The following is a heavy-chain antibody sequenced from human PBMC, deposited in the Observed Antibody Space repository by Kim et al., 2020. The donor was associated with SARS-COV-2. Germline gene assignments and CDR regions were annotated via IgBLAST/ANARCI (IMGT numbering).Heavy chain of an antibody. Sequence: GGSLRLSCAASGFTFSSYAMSWVRQAPGKGLEWVSAIRGSGGSTYYADSVKGRFTISRDNSKNTLYLQMNSLRAEDTAVYYCAKDEVTMIDRRYFQHWGQGTLVTVSS. CDR2: IRGSGGST. J-gene: IGHJ1*01. V-gene: IGHV3-23*01. CDR3: AKDEVTMIDRRYFQH. D-gene: IGHD3-22*01. CDR1: GFTFSSYA.